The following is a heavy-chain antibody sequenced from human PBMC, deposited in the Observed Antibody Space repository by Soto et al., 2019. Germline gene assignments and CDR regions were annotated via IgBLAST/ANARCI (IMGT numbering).Heavy chain of an antibody. Sequence: SETLSLTCTVSGVSISSYYWSWIRQPPGKGLEWIGYIYYSGSTNYNPSLKSRVTISVDTSKNQFSLKLSSVTAADTAVYYCASQSSWYRSFDYWGQGTLVTVSS. CDR3: ASQSSWYRSFDY. CDR2: IYYSGST. J-gene: IGHJ4*02. V-gene: IGHV4-59*01. D-gene: IGHD6-13*01. CDR1: GVSISSYY.